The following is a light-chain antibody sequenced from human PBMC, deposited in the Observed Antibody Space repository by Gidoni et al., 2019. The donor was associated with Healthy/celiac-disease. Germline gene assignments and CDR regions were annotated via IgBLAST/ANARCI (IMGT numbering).Light chain of an antibody. J-gene: IGKJ2*01. CDR1: QSLLHSNGYNY. CDR3: MQALQTPT. V-gene: IGKV2-28*01. Sequence: EIVMTQSPLYLPVTPGEPASISCRSSQSLLHSNGYNYLDWYLQKPGQSPQLLIYLGSNRASGVPDRFSGSGSGTDFTLKISRVEAEDVGVYYCMQALQTPTFXQXTKLEIK. CDR2: LGS.